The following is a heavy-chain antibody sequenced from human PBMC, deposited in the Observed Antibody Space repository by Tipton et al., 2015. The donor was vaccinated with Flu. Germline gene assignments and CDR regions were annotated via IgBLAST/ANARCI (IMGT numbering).Heavy chain of an antibody. J-gene: IGHJ4*02. Sequence: TLSLTCAVSGYSISSGYYWGWIRQPPGKGLEWIGSIYHSGSTYYNPSLKSRVTITVDTSKNQFSLKLSSVTAADTAGYYCGRQGIAVAGTEDYWGQGTLVNVSS. V-gene: IGHV4-38-2*01. CDR2: IYHSGST. CDR3: GRQGIAVAGTEDY. D-gene: IGHD6-19*01. CDR1: GYSISSGYY.